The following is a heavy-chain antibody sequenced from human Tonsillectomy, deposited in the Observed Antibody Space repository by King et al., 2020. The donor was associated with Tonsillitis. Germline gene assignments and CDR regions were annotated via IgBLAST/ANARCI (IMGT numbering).Heavy chain of an antibody. J-gene: IGHJ4*02. Sequence: VQLVESGAEVKKPGASVKVSCTASGYTFTGYYMHWARQAPGQGLEWMGWINPNSGGTNHAQKFPGRVTMTRDRSITTAYMELSRLRSDDTAVYYCARCSGSSCYFLYFDHWGQGTLVTVSS. CDR2: INPNSGGT. D-gene: IGHD2-15*01. CDR3: ARCSGSSCYFLYFDH. V-gene: IGHV1-2*02. CDR1: GYTFTGYY.